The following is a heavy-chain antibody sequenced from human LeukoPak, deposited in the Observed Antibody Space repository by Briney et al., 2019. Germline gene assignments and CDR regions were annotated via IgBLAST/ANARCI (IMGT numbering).Heavy chain of an antibody. CDR2: INSDGSTT. CDR3: TRDYSYAPDY. J-gene: IGHJ4*02. CDR1: GFTFSNSW. V-gene: IGHV3-74*01. Sequence: GGSLRLSCAASGFTFSNSWMHWVRQVPGKGLVWVSHINSDGSTTTYADSVRGRFTISRDNAKNTVYLQMSSLRAEDTAVYYCTRDYSYAPDYWGQGTLVTVSS. D-gene: IGHD3-16*01.